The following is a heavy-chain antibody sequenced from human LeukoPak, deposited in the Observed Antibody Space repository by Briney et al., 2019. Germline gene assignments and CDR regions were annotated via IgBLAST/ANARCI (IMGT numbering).Heavy chain of an antibody. Sequence: GGSLRLSCAASGFTFSNYGMHWVRQAPGKGLEWVAVISYDESDKYYADSVKGRFTNSRDNSKNTLYLQMNSLRPEDTAVYYCAKGVVAATNAAYYGMDVWGQGTTVTVSS. CDR1: GFTFSNYG. J-gene: IGHJ6*02. CDR3: AKGVVAATNAAYYGMDV. CDR2: ISYDESDK. D-gene: IGHD2-15*01. V-gene: IGHV3-30*18.